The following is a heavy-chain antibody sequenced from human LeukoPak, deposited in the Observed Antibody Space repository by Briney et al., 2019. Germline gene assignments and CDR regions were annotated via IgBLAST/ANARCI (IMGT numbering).Heavy chain of an antibody. Sequence: WGSLRLSCAASGFTFSDFWMHWVRQAPGKGLVWVSRINSGGTVTNYADSVKGRLTISRDNSKNTLYLQMNSLRAEDTAVYYCAKLGHCSSTSCSDYWGQGALVTVSS. CDR3: AKLGHCSSTSCSDY. CDR2: INSGGTVT. CDR1: GFTFSDFW. D-gene: IGHD2-2*01. V-gene: IGHV3-74*01. J-gene: IGHJ4*02.